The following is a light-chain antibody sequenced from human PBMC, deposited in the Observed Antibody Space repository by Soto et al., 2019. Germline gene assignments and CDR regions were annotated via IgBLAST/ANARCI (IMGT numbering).Light chain of an antibody. J-gene: IGLJ1*01. CDR2: NTN. CDR3: MLYLGSATYV. CDR1: SCSVSPTSF. V-gene: IGLV8-61*01. Sequence: QTVVTQEPSFSVSPGETVTLTCALSSCSVSPTSFPSWYQQTPGQPPRTLIYNTNLRSTGVPDRFSGSILGGKAALTIAGARADDDADYYCMLYLGSATYVFXPGTKVTVL.